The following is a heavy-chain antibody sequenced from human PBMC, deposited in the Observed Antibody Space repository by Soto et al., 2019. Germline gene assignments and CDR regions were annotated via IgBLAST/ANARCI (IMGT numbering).Heavy chain of an antibody. CDR1: GGSISSYD. CDR3: ARLTYYYDSSGYYSESYYFDY. J-gene: IGHJ4*02. CDR2: IYYSGST. V-gene: IGHV4-59*08. D-gene: IGHD3-22*01. Sequence: SETLCLTCTVSGGSISSYDLGWFRQPPGKGLEWIGSIYYSGSTNYNPSLKSRVTISVDTSKNQFSLKLSSVTAADTAVYYCARLTYYYDSSGYYSESYYFDYWGQGTLVTVSS.